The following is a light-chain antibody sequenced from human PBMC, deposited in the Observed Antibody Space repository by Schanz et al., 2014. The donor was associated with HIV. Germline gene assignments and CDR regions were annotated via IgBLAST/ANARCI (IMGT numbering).Light chain of an antibody. CDR1: SGHRTYA. Sequence: QPVLTQSPSASASLGASVKLTCTLDSGHRTYAIAWHQQQPEKGPRYLMNLNSDGSHRKGDGIPDRFSGSSSGAERYLTISSLQSEDEADYYCQTWGTGIRVFGGGTKLTVL. CDR3: QTWGTGIRV. J-gene: IGLJ2*01. CDR2: LNSDGSH. V-gene: IGLV4-69*01.